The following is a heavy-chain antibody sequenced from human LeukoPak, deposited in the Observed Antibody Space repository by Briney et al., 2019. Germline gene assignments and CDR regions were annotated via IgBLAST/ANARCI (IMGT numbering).Heavy chain of an antibody. V-gene: IGHV3-66*01. Sequence: PGGSLRLSCAASGFTVSSNYMSWVRQAPGKGLEWVSVIYSGGSTYYADSVKGRFTISRDNSKNTLYLQMNSLRAEDTAVYYCARDSGYVSWYFDYWGQGTLVTVSS. CDR1: GFTVSSNY. CDR3: ARDSGYVSWYFDY. CDR2: IYSGGST. D-gene: IGHD5-12*01. J-gene: IGHJ4*02.